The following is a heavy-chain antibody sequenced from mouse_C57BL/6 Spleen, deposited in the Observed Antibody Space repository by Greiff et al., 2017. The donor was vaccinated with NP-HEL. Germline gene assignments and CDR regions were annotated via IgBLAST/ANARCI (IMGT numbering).Heavy chain of an antibody. J-gene: IGHJ4*01. CDR2: IRNKATGYTT. V-gene: IGHV7-3*01. Sequence: EVMLVESGGGLVQPGGSLSLSCAASGFTFTDYYMSWVRQPPGKALEWLGFIRNKATGYTTEYSASVKGRFTISRDNSQSILYLQMNALRAEDSATYYCARFDGSRGPYYYAMDYWGQGTSVTVSS. CDR3: ARFDGSRGPYYYAMDY. CDR1: GFTFTDYY. D-gene: IGHD1-1*01.